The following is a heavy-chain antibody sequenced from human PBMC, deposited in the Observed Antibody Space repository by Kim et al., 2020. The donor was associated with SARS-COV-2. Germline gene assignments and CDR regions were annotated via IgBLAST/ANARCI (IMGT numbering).Heavy chain of an antibody. Sequence: GGSLRLSCAASGFTFSSYSMNWVRQAPGKGLEWVSSISSSSSYIYYADSVKGRFTISRDNAKNSLYLQMNSLRAEDTAVYYCARDKCTNGVCYTTFDYWGQGTLVTVSS. V-gene: IGHV3-21*01. D-gene: IGHD2-8*01. J-gene: IGHJ4*02. CDR1: GFTFSSYS. CDR2: ISSSSSYI. CDR3: ARDKCTNGVCYTTFDY.